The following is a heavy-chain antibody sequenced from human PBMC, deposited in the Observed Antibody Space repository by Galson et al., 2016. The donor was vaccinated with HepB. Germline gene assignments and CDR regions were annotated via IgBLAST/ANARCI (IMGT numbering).Heavy chain of an antibody. CDR2: IIASIDTA. V-gene: IGHV1-69*13. Sequence: SVKVSCTVSGGAFRKYVMTWVRQAPGQGPKWIGGIIASIDTASYAQNFQDRVTITADESTNTTYMELSGLRSEDTALYYCAKGLEGVSGAFDIWGQGTMVTVSS. D-gene: IGHD3-10*01. J-gene: IGHJ3*02. CDR1: GGAFRKYV. CDR3: AKGLEGVSGAFDI.